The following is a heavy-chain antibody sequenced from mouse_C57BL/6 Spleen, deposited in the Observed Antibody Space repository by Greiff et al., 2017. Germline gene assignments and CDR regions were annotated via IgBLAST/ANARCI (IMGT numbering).Heavy chain of an antibody. CDR3: TLYYGSSSAWFAY. CDR2: IYPGNSDT. CDR1: GYTFTSYW. Sequence: VQLKESGTVLARPGASVKMSCKTSGYTFTSYWMHWVNQRPGQGLEWIGAIYPGNSDTSYNQKFKGKAKLTAVTSASTAYMELSSLTNEDSAVYYCTLYYGSSSAWFAYWGQGTLVTVSA. V-gene: IGHV1-5*01. J-gene: IGHJ3*01. D-gene: IGHD1-1*01.